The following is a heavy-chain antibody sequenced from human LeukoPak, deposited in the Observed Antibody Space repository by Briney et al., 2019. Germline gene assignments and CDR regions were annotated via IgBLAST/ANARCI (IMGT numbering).Heavy chain of an antibody. CDR2: IYPGDSDT. V-gene: IGHV5-51*01. J-gene: IGHJ2*01. Sequence: GESLKISWQGSGYRFTSYWIGRVRQLPGKGLEWMGIIYPGDSDTRYSPSFQGQVTISADKSINTAYLQWSSLKASDTAMYYCARRVVNNRNWYFNLWGRGTLVTVSS. CDR1: GYRFTSYW. D-gene: IGHD4-23*01. CDR3: ARRVVNNRNWYFNL.